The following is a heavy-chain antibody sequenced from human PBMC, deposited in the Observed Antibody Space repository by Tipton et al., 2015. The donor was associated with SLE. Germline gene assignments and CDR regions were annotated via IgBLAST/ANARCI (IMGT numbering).Heavy chain of an antibody. V-gene: IGHV3-21*01. Sequence: GSLRLSCAASGFTFSSYSMNWVRQAPGKGLEWVSSISSSSSYIYYADSVKGRFTISRDNAKNSLYLQMNSLRAEDTAVYYCARGSSGGEGLSFDYWGQGTLVTVSS. D-gene: IGHD6-19*01. CDR3: ARGSSGGEGLSFDY. CDR1: GFTFSSYS. CDR2: ISSSSSYI. J-gene: IGHJ4*02.